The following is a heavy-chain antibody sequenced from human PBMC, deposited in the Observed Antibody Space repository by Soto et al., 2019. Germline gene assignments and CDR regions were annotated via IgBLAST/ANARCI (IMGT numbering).Heavy chain of an antibody. J-gene: IGHJ6*02. CDR3: PADRGDYLYGRSV. CDR2: ISGSVGST. V-gene: IGHV3-23*01. CDR1: GFTFSSYA. D-gene: IGHD4-17*01. Sequence: EVQLLESGGGLVQPGGSLRLSCAASGFTFSSYAMNCVRPAPGKGLEWVSAISGSVGSTYYADSVKGRCTISRHTSNSALYPGTNSRRAADMAVYYCPADRGDYLYGRSVGGQGTTVIVSS.